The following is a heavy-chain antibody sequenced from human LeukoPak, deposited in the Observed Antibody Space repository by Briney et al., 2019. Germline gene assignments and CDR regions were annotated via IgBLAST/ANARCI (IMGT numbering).Heavy chain of an antibody. CDR1: GGSFSGYY. J-gene: IGHJ4*02. CDR3: ARVSIIAAAGTVYYFDY. V-gene: IGHV4-34*01. D-gene: IGHD6-13*01. Sequence: PSETLSLTCAVYGGSFSGYYWSWIRQPPGKGLEWIGEINHSGSTNYNPSLKSRVTISVDTSKNQLSLKLSSVTAADTAVYYCARVSIIAAAGTVYYFDYWGQGTLVTVSS. CDR2: INHSGST.